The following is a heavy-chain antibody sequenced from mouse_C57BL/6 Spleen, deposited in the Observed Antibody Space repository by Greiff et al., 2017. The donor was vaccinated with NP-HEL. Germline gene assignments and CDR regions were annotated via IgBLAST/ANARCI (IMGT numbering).Heavy chain of an antibody. D-gene: IGHD3-2*02. CDR3: ARRGASSGYWFAY. V-gene: IGHV1-53*01. CDR1: GYTFTSYW. Sequence: QVQLKQSGTELVKPGASVKLSCKASGYTFTSYWMHWVKQRPGQGLEWIGNINPSNGGTNYNEKFKSKATLTVDKSSSTAYMQRSSLTSEDSAVYYCARRGASSGYWFAYWGQGTLVTVSA. CDR2: INPSNGGT. J-gene: IGHJ3*01.